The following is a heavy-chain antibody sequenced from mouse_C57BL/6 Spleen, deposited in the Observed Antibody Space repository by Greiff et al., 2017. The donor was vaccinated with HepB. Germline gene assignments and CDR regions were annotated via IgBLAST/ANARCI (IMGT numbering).Heavy chain of an antibody. D-gene: IGHD4-1*01. CDR3: ARSSNWAWFAY. CDR2: IRNKANGYTT. V-gene: IGHV7-3*01. J-gene: IGHJ3*01. Sequence: EVMLVESGGGLVQPGGSLSLSCAASGFTFTDYYMSWVRQPPGKALEWLGFIRNKANGYTTEYSASVKGRFTISRDNSQSILYLQMNALGAEDSATYYCARSSNWAWFAYWGQGTLVTVSA. CDR1: GFTFTDYY.